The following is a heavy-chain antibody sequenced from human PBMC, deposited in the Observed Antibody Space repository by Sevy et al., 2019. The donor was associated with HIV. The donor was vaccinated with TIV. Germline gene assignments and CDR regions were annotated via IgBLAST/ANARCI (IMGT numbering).Heavy chain of an antibody. CDR1: GFTFKSYA. J-gene: IGHJ6*02. V-gene: IGHV3-30*02. CDR3: AKGPHPAVTTSYGFVV. Sequence: GGSLRLSCIVSGFTFKSYAMHWVRQAPGKGLEWVTFIRNDGSTKYYTDSVRGRFTISRDNSKNTLYLQMNSLRGEDTAVYYCAKGPHPAVTTSYGFVVWGQGTTVTDSS. D-gene: IGHD4-17*01. CDR2: IRNDGSTK.